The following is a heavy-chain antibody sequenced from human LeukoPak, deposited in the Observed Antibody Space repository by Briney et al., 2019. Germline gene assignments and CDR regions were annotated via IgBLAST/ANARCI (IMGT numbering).Heavy chain of an antibody. J-gene: IGHJ4*02. D-gene: IGHD1-26*01. CDR2: INHSGST. Sequence: SETLSLTCAAYGGSFSGYYWSWIRQPPGKGLEWIGEINHSGSTNYNPSLMSRVTISVDTSKNQFSLKLSSVTAAETAVFYCAGGGGTGIVGATYYFDYWGQGTLVTVSS. CDR3: AGGGGTGIVGATYYFDY. V-gene: IGHV4-34*01. CDR1: GGSFSGYY.